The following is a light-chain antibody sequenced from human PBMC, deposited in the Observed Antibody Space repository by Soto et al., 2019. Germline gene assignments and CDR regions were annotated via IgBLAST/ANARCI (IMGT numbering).Light chain of an antibody. CDR3: QQYGDSPRLT. CDR1: QSVRNNY. J-gene: IGKJ4*01. Sequence: EIVLTQSPGTLYLSPGEGATLSCRASQSVRNNYLAWYQQKPGQAPSLLIYGASARATGIPDRFSGSGSGTDFTLTISGLEPEDFAVYYCQQYGDSPRLTFGGGTRVEIK. CDR2: GAS. V-gene: IGKV3-20*01.